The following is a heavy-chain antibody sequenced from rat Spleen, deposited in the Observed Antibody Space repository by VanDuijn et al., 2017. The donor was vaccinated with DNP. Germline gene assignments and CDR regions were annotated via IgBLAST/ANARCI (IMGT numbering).Heavy chain of an antibody. V-gene: IGHV2-19*01. CDR1: GFSLTDYN. D-gene: IGHD1-1*01. CDR2: VRSGGVT. Sequence: QVQLKESGPGLVQPSQTLSLTCTVSGFSLTDYNVHWVRQPPGKGLEWVGRVRSGGVTDYNSILKSRLSISRDTSKSQLFLKMNSLQTEDTAIYFCTRAMVDWGQGTLVTVSS. J-gene: IGHJ3*01. CDR3: TRAMVD.